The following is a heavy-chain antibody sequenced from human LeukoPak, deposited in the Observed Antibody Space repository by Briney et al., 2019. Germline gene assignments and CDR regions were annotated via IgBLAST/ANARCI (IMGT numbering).Heavy chain of an antibody. CDR2: ISGSGGST. CDR1: GFTFSSYA. J-gene: IGHJ4*02. V-gene: IGHV3-23*01. Sequence: GGSLRLSCAASGFTFSSYAMSWVRQAPGKGLEWVSAISGSGGSTYYADSVKGRFTISRDNSKNTLYLQMNSLRAEDTAVYYCAKMVLLWFGELLYLFDYWGQGTLVTVSS. D-gene: IGHD3-10*01. CDR3: AKMVLLWFGELLYLFDY.